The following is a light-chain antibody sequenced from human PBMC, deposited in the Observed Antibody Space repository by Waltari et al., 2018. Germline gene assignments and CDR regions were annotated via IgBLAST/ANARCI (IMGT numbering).Light chain of an antibody. J-gene: IGLJ7*01. CDR2: KDT. CDR1: SGSIDSEY. CDR3: QSADDSYIF. V-gene: IGLV6-57*03. Sequence: VFTQPHSVSGSPGQTVTISCIRSSGSIDSEYVQWFQQRPGNAHTAVIYKDTQRPSWVPALFFGSIDISSYSASLAISGLKSEDEADSFCQSADDSYIFFGGGTRLTVL.